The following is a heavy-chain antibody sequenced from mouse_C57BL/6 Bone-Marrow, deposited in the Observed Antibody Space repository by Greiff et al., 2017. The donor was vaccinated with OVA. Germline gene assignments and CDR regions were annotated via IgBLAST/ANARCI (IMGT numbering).Heavy chain of an antibody. Sequence: QVQLQQPGAELVKPGASVKLSCKASGYTFTSYWMQWVKQRPGQGLEWIGEIDPSDSYTNYNQQFKGKATLTVDTSSSTAYMQLSSLTSEDSAVYDCAPYDYDGYWYFDVWGTGTTVTVSS. CDR3: APYDYDGYWYFDV. D-gene: IGHD2-4*01. CDR1: GYTFTSYW. J-gene: IGHJ1*03. CDR2: IDPSDSYT. V-gene: IGHV1-50*01.